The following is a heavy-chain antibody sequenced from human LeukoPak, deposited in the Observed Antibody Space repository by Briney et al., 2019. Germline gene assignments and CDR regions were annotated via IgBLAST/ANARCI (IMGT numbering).Heavy chain of an antibody. CDR1: GFTFSSYW. J-gene: IGHJ5*02. D-gene: IGHD3-9*01. CDR3: AREVGLVLRYFDWLLDQRWFDP. V-gene: IGHV3-7*01. CDR2: IKQDGSEK. Sequence: GGSLRLSCAASGFTFSSYWMSWVRQAPGKGLEWVANIKQDGSEKYYVDSVKGRFTISRDNAKNSLYLQMNSLRAEDTAVYYCAREVGLVLRYFDWLLDQRWFDPWGQGTLVTVSS.